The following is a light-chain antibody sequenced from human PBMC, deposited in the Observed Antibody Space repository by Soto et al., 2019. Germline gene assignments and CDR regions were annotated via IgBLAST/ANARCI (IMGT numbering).Light chain of an antibody. Sequence: QSVLTQPASVSDSPGQSITISCIGTSSDIGGFNHVSWHQQHPGKAPKLIIYDVSNRPSGFSNRFSGSKTGNTASLVISGLQAEDEAYYYCSSYTRSSSDVFGSGTKLPVL. CDR1: SSDIGGFNH. CDR3: SSYTRSSSDV. V-gene: IGLV2-14*03. J-gene: IGLJ1*01. CDR2: DVS.